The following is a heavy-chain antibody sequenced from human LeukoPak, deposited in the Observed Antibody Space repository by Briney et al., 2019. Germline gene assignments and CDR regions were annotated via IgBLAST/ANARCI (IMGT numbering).Heavy chain of an antibody. CDR3: ARGGVNDYGDEGLFDY. J-gene: IGHJ4*02. D-gene: IGHD4-17*01. CDR1: GFTFSSYA. Sequence: GGSLRLSCAASGFTFSSYAMHWVRQAPGKGLEWVAVISYDGSNKYYADSVKGRFTISRDNSKNTLYLQMNSLRAEDTAVYCCARGGVNDYGDEGLFDYWGQGTLVTVSS. V-gene: IGHV3-30-3*01. CDR2: ISYDGSNK.